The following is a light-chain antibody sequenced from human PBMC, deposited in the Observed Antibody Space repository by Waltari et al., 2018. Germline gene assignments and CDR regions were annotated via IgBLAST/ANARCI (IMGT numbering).Light chain of an antibody. CDR2: DVS. CDR1: SSDDGGYKY. V-gene: IGLV2-14*01. CDR3: SSYTSSNTWV. Sequence: QSALTQPASVSGSPGQSITISCTGTSSDDGGYKYVSWYQQHPGKAPKAVIYDVSKRPSGVSNRFSGFKSGNTVSLTISGLQAEDEADYYCSSYTSSNTWVFGGGTKLTVL. J-gene: IGLJ3*02.